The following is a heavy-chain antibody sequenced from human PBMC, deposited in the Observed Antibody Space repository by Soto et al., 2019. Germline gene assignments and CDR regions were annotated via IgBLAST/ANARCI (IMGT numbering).Heavy chain of an antibody. CDR3: ARDPWGGAVDAFDI. CDR2: INGGNGNT. J-gene: IGHJ3*02. Sequence: QVPFVQSGAEVKKPGASVKVSCKASGYSCTNYGIHWVRQAPGQRLEWMGWINGGNGNTKYSQKFQGRVTITRDTSASTAYMELSSLRSEDTAVYYCARDPWGGAVDAFDIWGQGTMVSVSS. D-gene: IGHD3-10*01. CDR1: GYSCTNYG. V-gene: IGHV1-3*01.